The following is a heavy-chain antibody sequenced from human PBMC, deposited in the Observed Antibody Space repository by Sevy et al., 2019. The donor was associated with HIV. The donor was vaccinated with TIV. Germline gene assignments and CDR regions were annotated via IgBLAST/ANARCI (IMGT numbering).Heavy chain of an antibody. D-gene: IGHD3-22*01. CDR2: VYHDGST. CDR3: ARGGYYDTSGYYSHYFDY. V-gene: IGHV4-38-2*01. CDR1: GYSINSGYY. Sequence: SETLSLTCAVSGYSINSGYYWGWIRQPPGKGLEWIGSVYHDGSTSFKPSLKSRVTISVDTSKNQFSLKLTSVTAADTAVYYCARGGYYDTSGYYSHYFDYWGQGTLVTVSS. J-gene: IGHJ4*02.